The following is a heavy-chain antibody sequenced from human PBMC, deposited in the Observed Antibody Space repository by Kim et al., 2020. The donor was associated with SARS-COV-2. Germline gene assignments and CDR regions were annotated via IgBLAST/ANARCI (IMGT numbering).Heavy chain of an antibody. V-gene: IGHV3-7*01. Sequence: GGSLRLSCAASGFTFSSYWMSWVRQAPGKGLEWVANIKQDGSEKYYVDSVKGRFTISRDNAKNSLYLQMNSLRAEDTAVYYCARITSAYYKYFDLWGRGTLVTVSS. CDR1: GFTFSSYW. J-gene: IGHJ2*01. CDR3: ARITSAYYKYFDL. D-gene: IGHD3-22*01. CDR2: IKQDGSEK.